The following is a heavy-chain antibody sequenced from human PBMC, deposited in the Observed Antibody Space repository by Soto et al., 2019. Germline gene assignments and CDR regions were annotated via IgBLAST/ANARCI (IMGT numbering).Heavy chain of an antibody. D-gene: IGHD2-8*02. CDR1: GGSVTSVSYH. CDR3: AVFKGGAGGNGY. J-gene: IGHJ4*02. CDR2: TGST. Sequence: ETLSLTCTVSGGSVTSVSYHWTWIRQPPGKGLEWIGQTGSTNYNPSLKSRITISVDTSKNQFSLSLSSVTAADTAVYYCAVFKGGAGGNGYWGQGTQVTVSS. V-gene: IGHV4-61*01.